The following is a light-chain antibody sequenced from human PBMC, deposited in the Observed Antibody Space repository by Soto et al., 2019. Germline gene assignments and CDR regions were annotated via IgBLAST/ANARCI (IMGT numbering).Light chain of an antibody. CDR1: SSNIGNNY. J-gene: IGLJ2*01. Sequence: QSVLTQPPSVSAAPGQEVTISCSGSSSNIGNNYVAWYQQLPGTAPKLLIYENNKRPSGIPDRFSGAKSGTSATLGITGLQTGDEADYYCGTWDSSLTAGVFGGGTQLTVL. CDR2: ENN. V-gene: IGLV1-51*02. CDR3: GTWDSSLTAGV.